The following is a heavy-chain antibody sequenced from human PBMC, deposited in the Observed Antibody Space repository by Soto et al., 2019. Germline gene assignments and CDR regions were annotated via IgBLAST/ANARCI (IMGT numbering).Heavy chain of an antibody. V-gene: IGHV1-69*06. CDR3: ARGYCSGGSCYSGYYYYYGMDV. CDR1: GGTFSSYA. J-gene: IGHJ6*02. D-gene: IGHD2-15*01. CDR2: IIPIFGTA. Sequence: QVQLVQSGAEVKKPGSSVKVSCKASGGTFSSYAISWVRQAPGQGLEWMGGIIPIFGTANYAQKLQGRVTITADKSTSTAYMELSSLRSEDTAVYYCARGYCSGGSCYSGYYYYYGMDVWGQGTTVTVSS.